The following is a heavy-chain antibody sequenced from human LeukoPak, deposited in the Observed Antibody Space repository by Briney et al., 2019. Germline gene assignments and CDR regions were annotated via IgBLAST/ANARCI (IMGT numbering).Heavy chain of an antibody. V-gene: IGHV1-69*13. CDR3: ARDLFYDSSGYHDY. CDR1: GGTFSSYA. CDR2: IIPIFGTA. Sequence: SVKVSCKASGGTFSSYAISWVRQAPGQGLEWMGWIIPIFGTANYAQKFQGRVTITADESMSTAYMELSSLRSEDTAVYYCARDLFYDSSGYHDYWGQGTLVTVSS. J-gene: IGHJ4*02. D-gene: IGHD3-22*01.